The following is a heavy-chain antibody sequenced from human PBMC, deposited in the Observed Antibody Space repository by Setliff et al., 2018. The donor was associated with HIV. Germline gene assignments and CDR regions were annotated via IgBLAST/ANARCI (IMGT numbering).Heavy chain of an antibody. D-gene: IGHD2-2*01. CDR2: IYTSGST. Sequence: SETLSLTCAVYGGSFSGYYWSWIRQPAGKGLEWIGHIYTSGSTNFNPSLRSRATISVDTTKNQFSLKLSSVTAADTAIYYCARVNIVVVPTAVKSDYHYYYYMDVWGKGTSVTVSS. CDR1: GGSFSGYY. J-gene: IGHJ6*03. V-gene: IGHV4-59*10. CDR3: ARVNIVVVPTAVKSDYHYYYYMDV.